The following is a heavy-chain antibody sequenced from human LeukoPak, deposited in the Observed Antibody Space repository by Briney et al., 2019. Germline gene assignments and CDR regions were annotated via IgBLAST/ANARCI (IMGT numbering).Heavy chain of an antibody. CDR1: GGSFSGYY. J-gene: IGHJ4*02. V-gene: IGHV4-34*01. CDR2: INHSGST. D-gene: IGHD1-26*01. CDR3: AREQLSGSYLFSH. Sequence: EPSETLSLTCAVYGGSFSGYYWSWIRQPPGKGLEWIGEINHSGSTNYNPSLKSRVTISVDTSKNQFSLKLSSVTAADTAVYYCAREQLSGSYLFSHWGQGTLVTVSS.